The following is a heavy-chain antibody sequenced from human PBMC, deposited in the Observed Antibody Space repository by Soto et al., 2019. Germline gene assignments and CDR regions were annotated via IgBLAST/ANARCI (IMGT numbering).Heavy chain of an antibody. CDR3: AGGLSGDKVDQ. V-gene: IGHV4-30-4*01. J-gene: IGHJ4*02. Sequence: QLHLQESGPRLVKPSQTLSLTCTVSGVSITDDNYYWSWIRQSPGKGLEWIGHLYHGETTYTNLSLKSRPTISVDTSKTQFSLTLNSVTAADAAVYYCAGGLSGDKVDQWGQGTLVTVSS. CDR1: GVSITDDNYY. D-gene: IGHD2-21*01. CDR2: LYHGETT.